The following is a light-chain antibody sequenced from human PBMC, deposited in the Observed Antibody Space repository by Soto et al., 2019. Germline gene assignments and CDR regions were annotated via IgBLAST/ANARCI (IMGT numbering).Light chain of an antibody. CDR1: QSISSY. J-gene: IGKJ2*01. CDR3: QQSYSTLLYT. CDR2: AAS. V-gene: IGKV1-39*01. Sequence: DIQMTQSPSSLSASVGDRVTITCRASQSISSYLNWYQQKPGKAPKLLIYAASSLQSGVPSRFRGSGSGTDFTLTISSLQPEDFATYYWQQSYSTLLYTFGQGTKLEIK.